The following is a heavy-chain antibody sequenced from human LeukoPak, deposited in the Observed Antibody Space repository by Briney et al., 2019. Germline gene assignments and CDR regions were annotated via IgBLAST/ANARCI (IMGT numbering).Heavy chain of an antibody. CDR1: GFTFSDYY. D-gene: IGHD3-3*01. CDR2: ISSGGISP. CDR3: ARADFWSGYTHFDY. J-gene: IGHJ4*02. V-gene: IGHV3-11*01. Sequence: GGSLRLSCAASGFTFSDYYLSWIRQAPGKGLEWISYISSGGISPYYADSVKGRFTISRDNAKNSLYLQMSTLRAEDTAVYYCARADFWSGYTHFDYWGQGTLVTVSS.